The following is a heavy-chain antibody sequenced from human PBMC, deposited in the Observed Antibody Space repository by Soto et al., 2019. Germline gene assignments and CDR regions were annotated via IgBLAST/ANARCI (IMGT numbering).Heavy chain of an antibody. J-gene: IGHJ4*02. CDR1: GFSFSDYY. D-gene: IGHD3-22*01. CDR2: TRNKASSYTT. Sequence: GVSLRLSCAASGFSFSDYYINWVRQAPGKGLEWVGRTRNKASSYTTDYAAFVKGRFTISRDDSKNLIYLQMNSLKTEDTAVYYCAREGSSSGPDYEYWGQGT. V-gene: IGHV3-72*01. CDR3: AREGSSSGPDYEY.